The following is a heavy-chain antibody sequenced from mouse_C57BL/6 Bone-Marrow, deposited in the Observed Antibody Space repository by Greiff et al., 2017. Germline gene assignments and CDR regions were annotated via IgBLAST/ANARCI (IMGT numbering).Heavy chain of an antibody. D-gene: IGHD2-12*01. Sequence: VQLQQSGAELAKPGASVKLSCKASGYTFTSYWMHWVKQRPGPGLAWIGYLNPSSGYTKYNQKFKAKATLTADKSSNTVYMQLRRLTYADSAVFYCAMDYCYPDYWGQGTTLTVSS. CDR2: LNPSSGYT. J-gene: IGHJ2*01. CDR3: AMDYCYPDY. CDR1: GYTFTSYW. V-gene: IGHV1-7*01.